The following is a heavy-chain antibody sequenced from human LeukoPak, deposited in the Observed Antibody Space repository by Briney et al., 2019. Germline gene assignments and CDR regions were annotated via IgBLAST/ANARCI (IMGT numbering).Heavy chain of an antibody. Sequence: ETLSLTCTVSGGSISSYYWSWVRQAPGKGLEWISGISNSGDTTYDADSVKGRFTISRDNSKNTLYLQMNSLRAEDTAVYYCAKCPGSANCYTGFDYWGQGTLVTVSS. J-gene: IGHJ4*02. D-gene: IGHD2-2*02. CDR3: AKCPGSANCYTGFDY. CDR1: GGSISSYY. V-gene: IGHV3-23*01. CDR2: ISNSGDTT.